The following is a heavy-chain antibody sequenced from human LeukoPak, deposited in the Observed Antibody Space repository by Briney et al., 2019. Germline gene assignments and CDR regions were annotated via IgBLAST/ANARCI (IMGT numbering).Heavy chain of an antibody. V-gene: IGHV4-4*09. CDR1: GDFISSYY. D-gene: IGHD4-17*01. CDR3: ARQYGDYPPLWFGP. CDR2: IYTSGNT. Sequence: SETLSLTCTVSGDFISSYYWSWIRQPPGKGLEWIGYIYTSGNTNYNPSLKSRVTISGDMSKNQFSLKLSSVTAADTAVYYCARQYGDYPPLWFGPWGQGTTVTVSS. J-gene: IGHJ3*01.